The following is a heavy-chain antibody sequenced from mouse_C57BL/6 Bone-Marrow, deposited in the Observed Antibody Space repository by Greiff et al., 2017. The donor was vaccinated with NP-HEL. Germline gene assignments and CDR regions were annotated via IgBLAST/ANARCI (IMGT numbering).Heavy chain of an antibody. V-gene: IGHV1-62-2*01. CDR1: GYTFTEYT. CDR3: ARHKNNYYGSSYAMDY. CDR2: FYPGSGSI. J-gene: IGHJ4*01. D-gene: IGHD1-1*01. Sequence: VKLVESGAELVKPGASVKLSCKASGYTFTEYTIHWVKQRSGQGLEWIGWFYPGSGSIKYNEKFKDKATLTADKSSSTVYMELSRLTSEDSAVYFCARHKNNYYGSSYAMDYWGQGTSVTVSS.